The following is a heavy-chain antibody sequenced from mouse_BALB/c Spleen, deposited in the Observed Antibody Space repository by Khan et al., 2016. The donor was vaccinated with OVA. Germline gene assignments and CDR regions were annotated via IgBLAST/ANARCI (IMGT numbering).Heavy chain of an antibody. D-gene: IGHD1-1*01. CDR2: IYPGTGST. CDR3: ASGAITSHAVDY. V-gene: IGHV1-76*01. CDR1: GYIFTSYW. Sequence: QVQLKQSGAELVRPGASVKLSCTTSGYIFTSYWIHWVKQRSGQGLEWIARIYPGTGSTYYNEKFKGKATLTADKSSSTAYMQLSSLTSEDSAVYFCASGAITSHAVDYGGQGTSVTVSS. J-gene: IGHJ4*01.